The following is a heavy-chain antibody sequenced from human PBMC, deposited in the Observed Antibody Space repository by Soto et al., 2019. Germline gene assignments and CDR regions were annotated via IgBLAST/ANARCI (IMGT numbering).Heavy chain of an antibody. D-gene: IGHD2-2*01. Sequence: QVQLVQSGAEVKKPGSSVKVSCKASGGTFSSYAISWVRQAPGQGLEWMGGIIPIFGTANYAQKFQGRVTNTADESTSTAYMELSSLRSEDTAVYYCARDRAPEYCSSTGCFRNGMDVWGQGTTVTVSS. J-gene: IGHJ6*02. CDR1: GGTFSSYA. V-gene: IGHV1-69*01. CDR3: ARDRAPEYCSSTGCFRNGMDV. CDR2: IIPIFGTA.